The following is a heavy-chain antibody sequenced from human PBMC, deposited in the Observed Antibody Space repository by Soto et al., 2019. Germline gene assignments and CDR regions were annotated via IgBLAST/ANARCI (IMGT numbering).Heavy chain of an antibody. Sequence: KPSETLSLTCAVSGGSISSANWWTWVRQPPGKGLEWTGEIYHGGSTSYNPSLKSRVTLSLDKFKNHFSLNLTSVTAADTAVYYCARLSFSYGVDVWGQGTTVTVSS. V-gene: IGHV4-4*02. J-gene: IGHJ6*02. CDR2: IYHGGST. CDR3: ARLSFSYGVDV. CDR1: GGSISSANW.